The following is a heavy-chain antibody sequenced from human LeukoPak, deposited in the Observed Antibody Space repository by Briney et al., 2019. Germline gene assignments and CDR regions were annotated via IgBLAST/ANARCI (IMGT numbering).Heavy chain of an antibody. V-gene: IGHV4-4*07. D-gene: IGHD3-22*01. J-gene: IGHJ4*02. CDR2: IYTSGST. CDR1: GGSISSYY. CDR3: ARVSLDSSGYYHDY. Sequence: SETLSLTCTVSGGSISSYYWSWIRQPAGKGLEWIGRIYTSGSTNYNPSLKSRVTISVDTSKNQFSLKLSSVTAADTAVYYCARVSLDSSGYYHDYWGQGTLVTVSS.